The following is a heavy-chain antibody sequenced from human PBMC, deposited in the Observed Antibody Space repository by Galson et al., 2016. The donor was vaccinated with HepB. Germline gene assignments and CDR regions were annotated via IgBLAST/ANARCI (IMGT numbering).Heavy chain of an antibody. J-gene: IGHJ4*02. V-gene: IGHV4-31*02. Sequence: HPGKGLEWIGYIYYSGSTYYNPSLKSRIAISIDTSENQFSLKLSSVTAADTAVYYCAREESGVLGPDYWGQGTLVTVSS. CDR2: IYYSGST. CDR3: AREESGVLGPDY. D-gene: IGHD5-12*01.